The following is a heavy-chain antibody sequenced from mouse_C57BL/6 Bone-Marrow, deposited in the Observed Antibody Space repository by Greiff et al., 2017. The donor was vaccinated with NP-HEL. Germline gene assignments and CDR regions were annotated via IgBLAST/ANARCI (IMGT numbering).Heavy chain of an antibody. D-gene: IGHD1-1*01. Sequence: VQLQQSGAELVKPGASVKLSCKASGYTFTSYWMHWVKQRPGQGLEWIGMIHPNSGSTNYNEKFKSKATLTVDKSSSTAYMQLSSLTSEDSAVYYCEALYYGSFWGQGTTLTVSS. CDR3: EALYYGSF. V-gene: IGHV1-64*01. J-gene: IGHJ2*01. CDR2: IHPNSGST. CDR1: GYTFTSYW.